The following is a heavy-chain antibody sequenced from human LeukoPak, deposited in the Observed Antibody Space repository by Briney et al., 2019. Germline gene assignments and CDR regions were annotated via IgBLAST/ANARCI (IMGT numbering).Heavy chain of an antibody. V-gene: IGHV1-2*02. CDR3: ARPRVGATSSFDY. CDR2: INPNSGGT. D-gene: IGHD1-26*01. J-gene: IGHJ4*02. CDR1: GYTFTGYY. Sequence: ASVKVSCKASGYTFTGYYIHWVRQAPGQGLGWMGWINPNSGGTNYAQKVQGRVTMTRDTSISTAYMELSRLRSDDTAVYYCARPRVGATSSFDYWGQGTLVTVPS.